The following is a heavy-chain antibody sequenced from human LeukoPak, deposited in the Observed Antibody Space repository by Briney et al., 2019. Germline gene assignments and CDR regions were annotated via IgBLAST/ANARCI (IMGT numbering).Heavy chain of an antibody. CDR2: IIPIFGTA. J-gene: IGHJ3*02. D-gene: IGHD1-1*01. Sequence: SVKVSCKASGGTFSSYAISWVRQAPGQGLEWMGGIIPIFGTANYAQKFQGRDTITADESTSTAYMELSSLRSEDTAVYYCARGRQLERLYAFDIWGQGTMVTVSS. V-gene: IGHV1-69*13. CDR3: ARGRQLERLYAFDI. CDR1: GGTFSSYA.